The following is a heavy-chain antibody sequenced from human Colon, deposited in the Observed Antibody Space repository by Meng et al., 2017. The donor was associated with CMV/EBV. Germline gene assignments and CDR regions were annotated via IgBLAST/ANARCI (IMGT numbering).Heavy chain of an antibody. J-gene: IGHJ4*02. V-gene: IGHV1-46*01. CDR1: GYTFTSYY. CDR3: AKGEAGPFWTGSNYFES. D-gene: IGHD3/OR15-3a*01. Sequence: ASVKVSCKASGYTFTSYYMHWVRQAPGQGLEWMGIINPSGGSTSYAQKFQGRVTMTRDTATSTAYMELSSLRSDDTAVYYCAKGEAGPFWTGSNYFESWGQGTLVTVSS. CDR2: INPSGGST.